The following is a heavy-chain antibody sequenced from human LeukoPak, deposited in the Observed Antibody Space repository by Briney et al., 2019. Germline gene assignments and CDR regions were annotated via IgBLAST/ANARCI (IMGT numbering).Heavy chain of an antibody. CDR2: ISSSSSSI. CDR3: AREANYGSGSYGL. CDR1: GFTFNTYS. D-gene: IGHD3-10*01. V-gene: IGHV3-21*01. J-gene: IGHJ4*02. Sequence: PGGSLRLSCAASGFTFNTYSMDWVRQAPGKGLEWVSSISSSSSSIYYAGSVKGRFTISRDNAKNSLYLQMNSLRAEDTAVYYCAREANYGSGSYGLWGQGALVTVSS.